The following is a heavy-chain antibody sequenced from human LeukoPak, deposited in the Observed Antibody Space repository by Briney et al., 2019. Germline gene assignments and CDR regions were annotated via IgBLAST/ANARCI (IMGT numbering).Heavy chain of an antibody. V-gene: IGHV3-23*01. CDR3: AKDGPYYFDY. CDR1: GFTFSSYA. CDR2: ISGSGGGT. J-gene: IGHJ4*02. Sequence: PGGSLRLSCAASGFTFSSYAMSWVRQAPGKGLEWLSAISGSGGGTYYADSVKGRFTISRDNSNNALYLQMNSLRAEDTAVYYCAKDGPYYFDYWGQGTLVTVSS.